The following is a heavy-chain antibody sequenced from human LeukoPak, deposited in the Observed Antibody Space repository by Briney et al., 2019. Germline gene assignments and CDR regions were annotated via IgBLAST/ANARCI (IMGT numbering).Heavy chain of an antibody. D-gene: IGHD2-15*01. CDR3: ARDGFYCSGGSCYTDY. Sequence: SETLSLTCTVSGGSISSSSYYWGWIRQPPGKGLEWIGSIYYSGSTYYNPSLKSRVTISVDTSKNQFSLKLSSVTAADTAVYYCARDGFYCSGGSCYTDYWGQGTLVTVSS. V-gene: IGHV4-39*07. J-gene: IGHJ4*02. CDR1: GGSISSSSYY. CDR2: IYYSGST.